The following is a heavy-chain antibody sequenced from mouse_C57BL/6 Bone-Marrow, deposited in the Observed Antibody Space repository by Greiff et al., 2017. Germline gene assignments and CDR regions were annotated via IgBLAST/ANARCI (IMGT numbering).Heavy chain of an antibody. Sequence: QVQLQQSGPGLVQPSQSLSITCTVSGFSLTSYGVHWVRQSPGKGLEWLGVIWSGGSTNYNAAFISRLSISKDNSKSQVFFKMNSLQAYDTAIYYCARNLNYYGSSYGFAYWGQGTLVTVSA. D-gene: IGHD1-1*01. J-gene: IGHJ3*01. CDR1: GFSLTSYG. CDR3: ARNLNYYGSSYGFAY. CDR2: IWSGGST. V-gene: IGHV2-2*01.